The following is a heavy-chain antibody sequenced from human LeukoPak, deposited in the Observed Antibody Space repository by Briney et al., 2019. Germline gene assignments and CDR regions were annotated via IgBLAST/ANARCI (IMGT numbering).Heavy chain of an antibody. J-gene: IGHJ4*02. V-gene: IGHV3-66*01. CDR1: GFTVSSNY. CDR2: IYSGGST. CDR3: ASTYYYDSSGVFDY. Sequence: GGSLRLSCAASGFTVSSNYMSWVRQAPGKGLEWVSVIYSGGSTYYADSVKGRFTISRDNSKNTLYLQMNSLRAEDTAVYYCASTYYYDSSGVFDYWGQGTLVTGSS. D-gene: IGHD3-22*01.